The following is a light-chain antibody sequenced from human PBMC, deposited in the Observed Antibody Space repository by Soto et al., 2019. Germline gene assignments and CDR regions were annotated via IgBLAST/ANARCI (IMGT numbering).Light chain of an antibody. J-gene: IGKJ3*01. CDR1: QSVSSY. Sequence: EIVLTHSPATLSLSPVDRATISCRASQSVSSYLAWYQHKPGQPPRLLIYDASNRATGIPARFSGSGSGTDFTLTISSLEPEDFAVYYCQQCSAWPPLFGPGTKVDIK. CDR2: DAS. V-gene: IGKV3-11*01. CDR3: QQCSAWPPL.